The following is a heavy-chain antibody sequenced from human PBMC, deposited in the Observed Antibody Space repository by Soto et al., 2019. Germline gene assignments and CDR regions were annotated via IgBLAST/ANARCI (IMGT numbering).Heavy chain of an antibody. CDR2: INHSGST. J-gene: IGHJ6*03. CDR3: ARVVVPAARPPLSYYYYMDV. D-gene: IGHD2-2*01. CDR1: GGSFSGYY. V-gene: IGHV4-34*01. Sequence: SETLSLTCAVYGGSFSGYYWSWIRQPPGKGLEWIGEINHSGSTNYNPSLKSRVTISVDTSKNQFSLKLSSVTAADTAVYYCARVVVPAARPPLSYYYYMDVWGKGTTVTVSS.